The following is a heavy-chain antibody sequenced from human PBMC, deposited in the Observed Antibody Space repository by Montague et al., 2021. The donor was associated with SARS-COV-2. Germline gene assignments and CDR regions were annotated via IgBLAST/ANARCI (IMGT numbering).Heavy chain of an antibody. CDR1: GFTFSGYG. J-gene: IGHJ4*02. CDR2: FDNVGDST. CDR3: AKIVFQGGSNVFDN. D-gene: IGHD5-24*01. V-gene: IGHV3-23*01. Sequence: SLRLSCAASGFTFSGYGMSWVRQAPGKELEWVSGFDNVGDSTYYTNSVKGRFTISRDIYKNTLYLQMNSLTAEDTAVYYCAKIVFQGGSNVFDNWGQGTLVTVSS.